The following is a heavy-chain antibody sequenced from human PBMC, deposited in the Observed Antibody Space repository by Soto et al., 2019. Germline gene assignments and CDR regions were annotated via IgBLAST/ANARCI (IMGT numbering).Heavy chain of an antibody. J-gene: IGHJ4*02. D-gene: IGHD5-12*01. CDR3: ARGVWWLRHYHPFDY. CDR1: GYTFTSYY. Sequence: ASVKVSCKASGYTFTSYYMHWVRQAPGQGLEWMGIINPSGGSTSYAQKFQGRVTMTRDTSTSTVYMELSSLRSEDTAVYYCARGVWWLRHYHPFDYWGQGTLVTVSS. CDR2: INPSGGST. V-gene: IGHV1-46*03.